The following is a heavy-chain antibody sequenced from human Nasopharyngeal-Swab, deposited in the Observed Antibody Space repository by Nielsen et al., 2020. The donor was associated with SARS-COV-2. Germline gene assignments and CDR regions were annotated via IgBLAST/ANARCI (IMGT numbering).Heavy chain of an antibody. J-gene: IGHJ6*02. CDR1: GFTFSSYG. Sequence: GGSLRLSCAASGFTFSSYGMHWVRQAPGKGLEWVAVISYDGSNKYYADSVKGRFTISRDNSKNTLYLQMNSLRAEDTAVYYCAKRRMDVWGQGTTVTVSS. CDR2: ISYDGSNK. V-gene: IGHV3-30*18. CDR3: AKRRMDV.